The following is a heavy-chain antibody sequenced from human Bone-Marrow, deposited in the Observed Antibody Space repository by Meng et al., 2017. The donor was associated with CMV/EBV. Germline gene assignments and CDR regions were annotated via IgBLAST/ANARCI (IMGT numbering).Heavy chain of an antibody. CDR3: ELSGAAAGRLDY. V-gene: IGHV1-18*01. D-gene: IGHD6-13*01. Sequence: ASVKVSCKASGGTFSSYAISWVRQAPGQGLEWMGWISAYNGNTNYAQKLQGRVIMTTDTSTSTAYMELSSLRSEDTAVYYCELSGAAAGRLDYWGQGTLVTVSS. J-gene: IGHJ4*02. CDR2: ISAYNGNT. CDR1: GGTFSSYA.